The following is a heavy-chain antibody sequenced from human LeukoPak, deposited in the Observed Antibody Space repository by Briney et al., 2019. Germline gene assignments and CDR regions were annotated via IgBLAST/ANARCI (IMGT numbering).Heavy chain of an antibody. CDR3: ARGFWSRWFYYNYYMAV. V-gene: IGHV1-8*01. CDR1: GSSFTSCD. J-gene: IGHJ6*03. Sequence: ASVTVSCKASGSSFTSCDIDWVRQGTGQGLGWVGWRNPNSAITVYAQTFQGRVTMTRNTSISTANIELSSLRAEDTAVYQCARGFWSRWFYYNYYMAVWGKETTVTV. D-gene: IGHD3-3*01. CDR2: RNPNSAIT.